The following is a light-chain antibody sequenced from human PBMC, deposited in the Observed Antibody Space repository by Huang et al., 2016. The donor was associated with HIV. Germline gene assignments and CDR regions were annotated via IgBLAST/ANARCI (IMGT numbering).Light chain of an antibody. V-gene: IGKV4-1*01. J-gene: IGKJ2*01. CDR1: QAVLKNSNKKNY. Sequence: DIEMTQSPDSLTVSLGARAIINCKSSQAVLKNSNKKNYLAWYQQRPGQPPKVLIYWASSRESGVPDRFSGSGSWTDFNLTISSLQPEDLAVYYCQQYYSPPYTFGQGTRLEI. CDR2: WAS. CDR3: QQYYSPPYT.